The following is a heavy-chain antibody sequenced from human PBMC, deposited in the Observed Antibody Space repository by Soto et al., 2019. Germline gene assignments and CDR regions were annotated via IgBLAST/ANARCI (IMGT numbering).Heavy chain of an antibody. V-gene: IGHV4-39*01. Sequence: SETLSLTCTVSGGSISSSSYYWGWIRQPPGKGLEWIGSIYYSGSTYYNPSLKGRVTISVDTSKNQFSLKLSSVTAAETAVYYCARRLSSGSYYPFDYWGQGTLVTVSS. J-gene: IGHJ4*02. D-gene: IGHD1-26*01. CDR2: IYYSGST. CDR1: GGSISSSSYY. CDR3: ARRLSSGSYYPFDY.